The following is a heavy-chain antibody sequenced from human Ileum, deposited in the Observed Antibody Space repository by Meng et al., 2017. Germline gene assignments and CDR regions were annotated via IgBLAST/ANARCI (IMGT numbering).Heavy chain of an antibody. CDR1: GGTLSSYA. D-gene: IGHD3-10*01. Sequence: VQLVQAGAEVKKPGSSVKVACKASGGTLSSYAISWVRQAPGQGLEWMGGIIPIFGTANYAQKFQGRVTITADKSTSTAYMELSSLRSEDTAVYYCAREGMVRGVPRFDYWGQGTLVTVSS. V-gene: IGHV1-69*06. J-gene: IGHJ4*02. CDR3: AREGMVRGVPRFDY. CDR2: IIPIFGTA.